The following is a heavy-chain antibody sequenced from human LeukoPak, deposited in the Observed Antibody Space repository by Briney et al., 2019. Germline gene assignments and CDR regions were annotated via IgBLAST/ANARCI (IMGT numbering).Heavy chain of an antibody. J-gene: IGHJ3*01. CDR2: IASSGRNT. CDR3: AKDIQLSA. D-gene: IGHD5-24*01. V-gene: IGHV3-23*01. Sequence: GGSLRLSCAASGFNFNDAAMTWVRQAPGKGLEWVSLIASSGRNTYYTDSVRGRFTISRDNSKKTLSLQMNSLRVEDTAVYYCAKDIQLSAWGLGTMVTVSS. CDR1: GFNFNDAA.